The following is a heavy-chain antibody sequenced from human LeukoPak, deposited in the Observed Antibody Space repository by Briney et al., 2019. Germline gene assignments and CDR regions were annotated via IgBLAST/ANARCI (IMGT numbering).Heavy chain of an antibody. J-gene: IGHJ3*02. D-gene: IGHD2-2*01. CDR1: GGSISSYY. CDR2: IYYSGST. V-gene: IGHV4-59*01. Sequence: PSETLSLTCTVSGGSISSYYWSWIRQPPGKGLEWIGYIYYSGSTNYNPSLKSRVTTSVDTSKNQFSLKLSSVTAADTAVYYCARDTTVRCSSTSCYKGGDAFDIWGQGTMVTVSS. CDR3: ARDTTVRCSSTSCYKGGDAFDI.